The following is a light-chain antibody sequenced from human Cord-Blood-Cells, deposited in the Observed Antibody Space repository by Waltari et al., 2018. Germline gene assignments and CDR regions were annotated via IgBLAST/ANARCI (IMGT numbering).Light chain of an antibody. CDR3: QQYGSSPGA. V-gene: IGKV3-20*01. CDR1: QSVSSSY. CDR2: GAS. Sequence: ELTLTQSPGHLSLSPGERATLSCRASQSVSSSYLAWYQQKPGQAPRLLIYGASSRATGIPDRFSGSGSGTDFTLTISRLEPEDFAVYYCQQYGSSPGAFGGGTKVEIK. J-gene: IGKJ4*01.